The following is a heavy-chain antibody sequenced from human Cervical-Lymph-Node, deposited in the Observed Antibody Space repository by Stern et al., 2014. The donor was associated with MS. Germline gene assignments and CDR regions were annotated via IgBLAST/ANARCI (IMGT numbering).Heavy chain of an antibody. J-gene: IGHJ4*02. CDR1: GFSVATAGVG. V-gene: IGHV2-5*02. CDR2: IYWDADK. Sequence: ESGPTLVKPTQTVTLTCTLSGFSVATAGVGVGWIRQPPGKALEWLGLIYWDADKLYSPSLKNRLTIIKDTSKNQVVLTMTNVDPVDTATYYCAHSRVKYCRGGTCYSSLFDYWGQGTLVTVSS. CDR3: AHSRVKYCRGGTCYSSLFDY. D-gene: IGHD2-15*01.